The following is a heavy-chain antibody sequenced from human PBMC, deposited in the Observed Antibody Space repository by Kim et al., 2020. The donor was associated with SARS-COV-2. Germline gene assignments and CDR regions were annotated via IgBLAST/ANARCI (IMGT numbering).Heavy chain of an antibody. CDR2: IYYSGRT. V-gene: IGHV4-31*03. D-gene: IGHD2-15*01. CDR3: ARVNIVVVVAARYFDY. J-gene: IGHJ4*02. Sequence: SETLSLTCTVSGGSFSSGGYYWSWIRQHPGKGLEWIGYIYYSGRTYYNPSLKSRVTISVDTSKNQCSLKLSSVTAADTAVYYCARVNIVVVVAARYFDYWGQGTLVTVSS. CDR1: GGSFSSGGYY.